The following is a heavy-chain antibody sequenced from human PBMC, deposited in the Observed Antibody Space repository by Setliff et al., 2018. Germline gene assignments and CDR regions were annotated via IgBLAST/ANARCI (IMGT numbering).Heavy chain of an antibody. CDR3: ARGGTYRYFDY. V-gene: IGHV4-59*01. J-gene: IGHJ4*02. CDR1: GDSMSGAS. Sequence: SETLSLTCTVSGDSMSGASIWAWIRLPPGRGLEFMGYVFPNGAAKYDPSLKSRVTMSVDTSKTQFSLKLNSMTTADTAVYYCARGGTYRYFDYWGQGALVTVSS. CDR2: VFPNGAA.